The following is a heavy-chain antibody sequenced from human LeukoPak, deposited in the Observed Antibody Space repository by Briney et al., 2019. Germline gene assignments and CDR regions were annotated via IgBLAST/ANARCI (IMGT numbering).Heavy chain of an antibody. V-gene: IGHV3-48*02. Sequence: GGSLRLPCAVSGFXFSYYSMNWVRQAPGKGLEWVSYISSSGSTTYYADSVKGRFTVSRDNAKNSLYLQMNSLRDEDTAVYYCAFRPLGDCSSSTCYAFDYWGRGTLVTVSS. J-gene: IGHJ4*02. CDR3: AFRPLGDCSSSTCYAFDY. CDR1: GFXFSYYS. D-gene: IGHD2-2*01. CDR2: ISSSGSTT.